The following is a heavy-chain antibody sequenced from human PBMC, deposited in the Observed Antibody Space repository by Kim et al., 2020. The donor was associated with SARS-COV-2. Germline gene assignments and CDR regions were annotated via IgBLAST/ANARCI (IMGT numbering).Heavy chain of an antibody. CDR1: GGSMSSDS. CDR3: AKGSGWYLY. CDR2: INYSGGT. V-gene: IGHV4-59*13. Sequence: SETLSLTCTVSGGSMSSDSWTWIRQPPGKGPEWIRYINYSGGTNYNPSLKSRVTISVDTSKNQFSLKLSSVSAADTAVYYCAKGSGWYLYWGQGTLVTVSS. J-gene: IGHJ4*02. D-gene: IGHD6-19*01.